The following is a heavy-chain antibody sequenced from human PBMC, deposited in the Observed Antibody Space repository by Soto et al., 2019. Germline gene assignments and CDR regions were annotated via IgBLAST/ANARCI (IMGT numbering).Heavy chain of an antibody. J-gene: IGHJ4*02. V-gene: IGHV4-39*01. CDR2: IYYSGRS. Sequence: SETLSLTCTVSGGSITSSSYYWGWIRQPPGKGLEWIGGIYYSGRSYYNPSLKSRVTMSVDTSKNQFSLTLNSVTAADAAVYYCAGQRTTVVTQAYFDHWGQGTLVTVSS. CDR1: GGSITSSSYY. D-gene: IGHD4-17*01. CDR3: AGQRTTVVTQAYFDH.